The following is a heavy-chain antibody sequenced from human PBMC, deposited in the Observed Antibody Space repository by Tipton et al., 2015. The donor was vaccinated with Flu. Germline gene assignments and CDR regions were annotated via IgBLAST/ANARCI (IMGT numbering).Heavy chain of an antibody. J-gene: IGHJ6*02. CDR1: GDSINSHY. CDR2: VHNSGST. D-gene: IGHD3-3*01. CDR3: ARDEVTIFGAYGMDV. Sequence: TLSLTCIVSGDSINSHYWSWIRQAPGKGLEWIAYVHNSGSTNYNPSLKSRVTISVETSKNQFSLKLRSVTAADTAVYYCARDEVTIFGAYGMDVWGQGTTVTASS. V-gene: IGHV4-4*08.